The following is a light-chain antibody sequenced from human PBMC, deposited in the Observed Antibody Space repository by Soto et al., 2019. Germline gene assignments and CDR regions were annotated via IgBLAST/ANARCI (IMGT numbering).Light chain of an antibody. CDR2: WAS. Sequence: DIVMTQSPDSLAVSLGERATINCKSSQSVLYSSNNKNYLAWYQQKPGQPPKLLIYWASTRESGVLDRFSGSGSGIDFSLTISSLQAEDVAVYYCQQFYSTPWTFGQGTQVEIK. V-gene: IGKV4-1*01. J-gene: IGKJ1*01. CDR1: QSVLYSSNNKNY. CDR3: QQFYSTPWT.